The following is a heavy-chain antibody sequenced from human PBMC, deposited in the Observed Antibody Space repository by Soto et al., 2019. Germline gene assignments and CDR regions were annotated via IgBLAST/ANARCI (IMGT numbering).Heavy chain of an antibody. Sequence: PGGSLRLSCAASGFTFSSYSMNWVRQAPGKGLEWVSYISSSSSTIYYADSVKGRFTISRDNAKNSLYLQMNSLRAEDTAVYYCARGTLPTTVGLPPVWYFDLWGRGTLVTVSS. CDR2: ISSSSSTI. J-gene: IGHJ2*01. D-gene: IGHD4-17*01. CDR3: ARGTLPTTVGLPPVWYFDL. V-gene: IGHV3-48*01. CDR1: GFTFSSYS.